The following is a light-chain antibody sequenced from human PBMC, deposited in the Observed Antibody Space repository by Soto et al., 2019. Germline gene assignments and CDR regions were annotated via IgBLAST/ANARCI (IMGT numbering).Light chain of an antibody. CDR1: QSISSW. CDR2: DAS. Sequence: DIQMTQSPSTLSASVGDRVTITCRASQSISSWLDWYQQKPGKAPKLLIYDASSLESGVPSRFSGSGSGTEFTLTISSLQPDDFATYYCQQYSNYWTFGQGTKVEIK. V-gene: IGKV1-5*01. CDR3: QQYSNYWT. J-gene: IGKJ1*01.